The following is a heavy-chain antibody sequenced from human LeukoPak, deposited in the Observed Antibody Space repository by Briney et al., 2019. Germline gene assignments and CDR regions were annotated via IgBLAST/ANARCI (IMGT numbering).Heavy chain of an antibody. J-gene: IGHJ4*02. CDR3: ARSSFRDIVLMVYAAAKLYFDY. CDR1: GGPISSYY. CDR2: IYYSGST. D-gene: IGHD2-8*01. Sequence: SETLSLTCTVSGGPISSYYWSWIRQPPGKGLEWIGYIYYSGSTNYNPSLKSRVTISVDTSKNQFSLKLSSVTAADTAVYYCARSSFRDIVLMVYAAAKLYFDYWGQGTLVTVSS. V-gene: IGHV4-59*01.